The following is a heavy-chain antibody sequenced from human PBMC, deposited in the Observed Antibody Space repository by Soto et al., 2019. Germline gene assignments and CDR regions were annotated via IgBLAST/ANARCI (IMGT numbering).Heavy chain of an antibody. Sequence: GGSLRLSCAASGFTFSSYAMHWVRQAPGKGLEWVAVISYDGSNKYYADSVKGRFTISRDNYKNTLYLQMNSLRAEDTAVYYCARGDPVVVAADAFDIWGQGTMVTVSS. J-gene: IGHJ3*02. CDR1: GFTFSSYA. CDR3: ARGDPVVVAADAFDI. V-gene: IGHV3-30*04. D-gene: IGHD2-15*01. CDR2: ISYDGSNK.